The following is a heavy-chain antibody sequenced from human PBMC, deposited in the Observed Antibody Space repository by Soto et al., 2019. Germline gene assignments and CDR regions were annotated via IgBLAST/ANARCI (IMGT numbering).Heavy chain of an antibody. J-gene: IGHJ4*02. D-gene: IGHD6-19*01. V-gene: IGHV3-23*01. CDR3: AKACQWLADFDY. CDR1: GFTFNSYA. CDR2: FSASGGST. Sequence: VQLLESGGGLVQPGGSLRLSCVASGFTFNSYAMSWVRQAPGKGLEWVASFSASGGSTYYADSVKGRFTISRDNSRNTLYLQMNSLSVEDTALYYCAKACQWLADFDYWGQGTLVTVSS.